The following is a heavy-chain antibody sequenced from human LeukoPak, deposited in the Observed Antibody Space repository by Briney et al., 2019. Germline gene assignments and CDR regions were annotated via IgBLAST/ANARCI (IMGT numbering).Heavy chain of an antibody. D-gene: IGHD6-19*01. CDR2: IYYSAST. V-gene: IGHV4-59*01. J-gene: IGHJ6*02. CDR3: AREGIAVAGDYYYGMDV. Sequence: GSLRLACAAAGFTLSSYGMRWVRQDGGKGMEWLGYIYYSASTNYNPSLKSRVTISVDTSKNQFSLKLSSVTAADTAVYYCAREGIAVAGDYYYGMDVWGQGTTVTVSS. CDR1: GFTLSSYG.